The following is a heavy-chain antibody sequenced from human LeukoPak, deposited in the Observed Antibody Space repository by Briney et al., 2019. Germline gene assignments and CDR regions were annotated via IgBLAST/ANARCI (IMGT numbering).Heavy chain of an antibody. Sequence: PGGSLRLSCAASGFSFSSYGMDWVRQAPGKGLEWVSYISTSSSTIYYADSVKGRFTISRDDAKNSLYLQVNSLRAEDTAVYYCARDSATAAAFDIWGQGTIVTVSS. CDR1: GFSFSSYG. CDR3: ARDSATAAAFDI. V-gene: IGHV3-48*04. CDR2: ISTSSSTI. J-gene: IGHJ3*02.